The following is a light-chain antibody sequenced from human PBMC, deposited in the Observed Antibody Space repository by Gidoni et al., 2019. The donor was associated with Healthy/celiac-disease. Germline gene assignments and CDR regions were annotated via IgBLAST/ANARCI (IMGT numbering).Light chain of an antibody. CDR2: WAS. V-gene: IGKV4-1*01. CDR1: QSVLYSSNNKNY. J-gene: IGKJ3*01. Sequence: DIVMTQSPDSLAVSPGERATINCKSSQSVLYSSNNKNYLAWYQQKPGQPPKLLIYWASTRESGVPERFSGSGSGTDFTLTISSLQAEDVAVYYCQQYYSTPWTFGPGTKVDIK. CDR3: QQYYSTPWT.